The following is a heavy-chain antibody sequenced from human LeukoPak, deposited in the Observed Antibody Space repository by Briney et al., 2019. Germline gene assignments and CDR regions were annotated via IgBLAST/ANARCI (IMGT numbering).Heavy chain of an antibody. CDR3: ARHRRSSRNIVVVVAASDY. D-gene: IGHD2-15*01. J-gene: IGHJ4*02. CDR2: IYTSGST. Sequence: SETLSLTCTVSGGSISSYYWSWIRQPAGKGLEWIGRIYTSGSTNYNPSLKSRVTMSVDTSKNQFSLKLSSVTAADTAVYYCARHRRSSRNIVVVVAASDYWGQGTLVTVSS. V-gene: IGHV4-4*07. CDR1: GGSISSYY.